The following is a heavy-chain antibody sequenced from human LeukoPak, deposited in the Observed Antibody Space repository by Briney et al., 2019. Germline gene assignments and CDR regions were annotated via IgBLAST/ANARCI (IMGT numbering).Heavy chain of an antibody. CDR1: GFTFSGYW. Sequence: PGGSLRLSCAASGFTFSGYWMSWVRQAPGKGLEWVAHIKQDGSEKYYVDSVKGRFTISRDNAKNSLYLQLNSLRAEDTAVYYCARDRYDYDSSGHLRSYWYFDLWGRGTLVTVSS. V-gene: IGHV3-7*05. CDR3: ARDRYDYDSSGHLRSYWYFDL. D-gene: IGHD3-22*01. CDR2: IKQDGSEK. J-gene: IGHJ2*01.